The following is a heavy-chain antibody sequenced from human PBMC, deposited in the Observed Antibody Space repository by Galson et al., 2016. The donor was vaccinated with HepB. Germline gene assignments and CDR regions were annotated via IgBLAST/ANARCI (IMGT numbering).Heavy chain of an antibody. J-gene: IGHJ3*02. CDR3: ARSDCSSTSCYGNDPFDI. CDR2: IYYGGST. Sequence: ETLSLTCTVSGGSFSSSSYYWGWIRQPPGKGLEWIGSIYYGGSTYYNPSLKSRVTISVDTSKNQFSLKLSSVTAADTAVYYCARSDCSSTSCYGNDPFDIWGQGTMVTVSS. CDR1: GGSFSSSSYY. D-gene: IGHD2-2*01. V-gene: IGHV4-39*01.